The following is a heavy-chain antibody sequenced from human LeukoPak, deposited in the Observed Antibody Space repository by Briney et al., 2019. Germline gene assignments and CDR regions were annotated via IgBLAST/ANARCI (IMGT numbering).Heavy chain of an antibody. D-gene: IGHD2-15*01. CDR2: ISSSSSTM. J-gene: IGHJ3*02. Sequence: SGGFLRLSCAASGFTFSDYSMNWVRQAPGRGLEWVSYISSSSSTMFYADSVKGRFTISRDNAKNSLYLQMNSLRAGDTAVYYCARDFHYCSGGSCSWDDAFDIWGQGTMVTVSS. CDR3: ARDFHYCSGGSCSWDDAFDI. V-gene: IGHV3-48*01. CDR1: GFTFSDYS.